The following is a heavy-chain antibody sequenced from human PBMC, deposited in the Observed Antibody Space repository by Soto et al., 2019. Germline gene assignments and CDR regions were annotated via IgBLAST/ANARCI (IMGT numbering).Heavy chain of an antibody. CDR2: IYYSGST. Sequence: SETLSLTCTVSGGSISSYYWSWIRQPPGKGLEWIGYIYYSGSTNYNPSLKSRVTISVDTSKNQFSLKLSSVTAADTAVYYCARGSYYYYGMDVWGQGTTVTVSS. J-gene: IGHJ6*02. CDR1: GGSISSYY. CDR3: ARGSYYYYGMDV. V-gene: IGHV4-59*01.